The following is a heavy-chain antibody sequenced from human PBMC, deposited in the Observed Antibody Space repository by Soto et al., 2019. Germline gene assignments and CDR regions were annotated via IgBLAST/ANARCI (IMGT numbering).Heavy chain of an antibody. CDR2: ISYDGSNK. Sequence: PGGSLRLSCAASGFTFSSYGMHWVRQAPGKGPEWVAVISYDGSNKYYADSVKGRFTISRDNSKNTLYLQMNSLRAEDTAVYYCVGIQLWIDYWGQGTLVTVSS. V-gene: IGHV3-30*03. D-gene: IGHD5-18*01. J-gene: IGHJ4*02. CDR3: VGIQLWIDY. CDR1: GFTFSSYG.